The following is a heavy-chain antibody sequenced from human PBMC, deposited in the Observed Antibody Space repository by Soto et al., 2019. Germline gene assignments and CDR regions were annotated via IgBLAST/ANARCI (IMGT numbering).Heavy chain of an antibody. CDR2: ISYDGSNK. Sequence: GGSLRLSCAASGFTFSSYAMHWVRQAPGKGLEWVAVISYDGSNKYYADSVKGRFTISRDNSKNTLYLQMNSLRAEDTAVYYCARDDWPYGSGSYYNFWEPQWGYYYGMDVWGQGTTVTVSS. D-gene: IGHD3-10*01. J-gene: IGHJ6*02. CDR1: GFTFSSYA. CDR3: ARDDWPYGSGSYYNFWEPQWGYYYGMDV. V-gene: IGHV3-30-3*01.